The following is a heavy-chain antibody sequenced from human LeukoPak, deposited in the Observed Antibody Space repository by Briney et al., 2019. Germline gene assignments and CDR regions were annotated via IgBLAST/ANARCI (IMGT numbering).Heavy chain of an antibody. CDR1: GFTFSSYA. J-gene: IGHJ4*02. CDR2: ISGGGIT. CDR3: AKDTFSESRYGVLDS. V-gene: IGHV3-23*01. Sequence: PGGSLRLSCAASGFTFSSYAMSWVRQAPGKGLEWVSAISGGGITYYADSVKGRFTISRDNSKNTLYLQMSSLRAEDTAVYYCAKDTFSESRYGVLDSWGQGTLVTVSS. D-gene: IGHD3-10*01.